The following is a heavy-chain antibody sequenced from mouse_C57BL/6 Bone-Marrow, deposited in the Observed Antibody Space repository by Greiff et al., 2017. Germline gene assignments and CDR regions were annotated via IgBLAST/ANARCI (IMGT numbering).Heavy chain of an antibody. CDR3: ARRAYYGSSYGAMDY. V-gene: IGHV1-81*01. CDR2: IYPRSGNT. J-gene: IGHJ4*01. CDR1: GYTFTSYG. D-gene: IGHD1-1*01. Sequence: QVQLQQSGAELARPGASVKLSCKASGYTFTSYGISWVKQRTGQGLEWIGEIYPRSGNTYYNEKFKGKATLTADKSSSTAYMGLRSLTSEDSAVYFCARRAYYGSSYGAMDYWGQGTSVTVSS.